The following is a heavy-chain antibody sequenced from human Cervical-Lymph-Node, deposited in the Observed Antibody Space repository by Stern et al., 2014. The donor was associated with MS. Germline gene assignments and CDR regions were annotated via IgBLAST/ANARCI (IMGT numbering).Heavy chain of an antibody. CDR3: ARGPYNRDFFEY. Sequence: MQLVESGAEVRKPGSSVKVSCKASGGTFSRYGISWVRQAPGHGLEWMGGIIPVVGTADYAEQFQGRVTITADGSTSTAYMELSSLTSADTAVYYCARGPYNRDFFEYWGQGTLVTVSS. CDR1: GGTFSRYG. J-gene: IGHJ4*02. D-gene: IGHD1-1*01. V-gene: IGHV1-69*01. CDR2: IIPVVGTA.